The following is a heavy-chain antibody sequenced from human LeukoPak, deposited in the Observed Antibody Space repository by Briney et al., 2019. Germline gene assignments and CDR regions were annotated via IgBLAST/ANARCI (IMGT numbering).Heavy chain of an antibody. CDR2: ISAYNGNT. J-gene: IGHJ4*02. CDR3: ARVLHDYGDYYFDY. CDR1: GYTFTSYG. D-gene: IGHD4-17*01. Sequence: RAPVKVSCKASGYTFTSYGISWVRQAPGQGLEWMGWISAYNGNTNYAQKLQGRVTMTTDTSTSTAYMELRSLRSDDTAVYYCARVLHDYGDYYFDYWGQGTLVTVSS. V-gene: IGHV1-18*01.